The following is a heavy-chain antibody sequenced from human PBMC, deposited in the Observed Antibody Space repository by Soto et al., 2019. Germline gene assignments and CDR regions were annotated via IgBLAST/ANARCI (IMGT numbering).Heavy chain of an antibody. CDR2: IYYSGST. J-gene: IGHJ6*02. CDR1: GGSISSSSYY. V-gene: IGHV4-39*01. Sequence: SLTCTVSGGSISSSSYYWGWIRQPPGKGLEWIGSIYYSGSTYYNPSLKSRVTISVDTSKNQFSLKLSSVTAADTAVYYCARRIAAPLVGYYYYGMDVWGQGTTVTVSS. CDR3: ARRIAAPLVGYYYYGMDV. D-gene: IGHD6-6*01.